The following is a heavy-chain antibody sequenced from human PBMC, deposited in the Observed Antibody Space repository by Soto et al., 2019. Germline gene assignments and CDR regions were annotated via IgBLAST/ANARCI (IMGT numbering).Heavy chain of an antibody. CDR1: GGTFSSYA. D-gene: IGHD1-1*01. CDR3: RGVTKAGNYYYYGMDV. J-gene: IGHJ6*02. Sequence: QVQLVQSGAEVKKPGSSVKVSCKASGGTFSSYAISWVRQAPGQGLEWMGGIIPIFGTANYAQKFQGRVTITAHESTSTAYMELSSLRSEDTAVYYCRGVTKAGNYYYYGMDVWGQGTTVTVSS. CDR2: IIPIFGTA. V-gene: IGHV1-69*01.